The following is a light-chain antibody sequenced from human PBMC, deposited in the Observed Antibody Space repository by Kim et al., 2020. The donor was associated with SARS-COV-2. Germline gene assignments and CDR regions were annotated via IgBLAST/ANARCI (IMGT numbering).Light chain of an antibody. J-gene: IGLJ1*01. CDR2: YDT. CDR1: KYGRKS. Sequence: GETARIAWGGNKYGRKSVHWYQQKPGQAPALVIDYDTDRPSGIPERFSGSNSGNTATLTISRVEAGDEADYYCQVWDSSRDHRGYVFGTGTKVTVL. V-gene: IGLV3-21*04. CDR3: QVWDSSRDHRGYV.